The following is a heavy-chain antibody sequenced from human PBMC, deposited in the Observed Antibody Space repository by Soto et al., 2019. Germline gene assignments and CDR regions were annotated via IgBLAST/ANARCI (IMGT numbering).Heavy chain of an antibody. V-gene: IGHV3-11*04. Sequence: LRLSCAASGFSFSDHYMIWIRQAPGKGLEWVSYISRSSSTIYYADSVKGRFTISRDNAKNSLYLQMNSLRDEDTAVYYCIGDGGATDWFDPWGQGTLVTVSS. CDR3: IGDGGATDWFDP. CDR1: GFSFSDHY. D-gene: IGHD1-26*01. J-gene: IGHJ5*02. CDR2: ISRSSSTI.